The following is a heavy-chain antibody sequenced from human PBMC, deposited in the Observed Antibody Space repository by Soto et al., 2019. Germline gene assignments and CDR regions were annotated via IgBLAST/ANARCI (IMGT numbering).Heavy chain of an antibody. CDR1: GGSISGYY. CDR2: IYYSGST. CDR3: ARIGRSSQDNWFDP. V-gene: IGHV4-59*01. J-gene: IGHJ5*02. Sequence: SETQSLTCTVSGGSISGYYWSWIRQPPGKGLEWIGYIYYSGSTNYNPSLKSRVTISVDTSKNQFSLKLSSVTAADTAVYYCARIGRSSQDNWFDPWGQGTLVTVSS. D-gene: IGHD6-13*01.